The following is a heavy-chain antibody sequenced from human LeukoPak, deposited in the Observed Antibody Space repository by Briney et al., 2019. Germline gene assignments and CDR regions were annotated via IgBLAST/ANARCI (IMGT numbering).Heavy chain of an antibody. D-gene: IGHD2-2*01. J-gene: IGHJ4*02. Sequence: ASVKVSCKASGYTFTGYYMHWVRQAPGQGLEWMGWINPNSGGTNYAQKFQGGVTMTRDTSISTAYMELSRLRSDDTAVYYCARDKGTLGTRYYFDYWGQGTLVTVSS. CDR3: ARDKGTLGTRYYFDY. CDR2: INPNSGGT. CDR1: GYTFTGYY. V-gene: IGHV1-2*02.